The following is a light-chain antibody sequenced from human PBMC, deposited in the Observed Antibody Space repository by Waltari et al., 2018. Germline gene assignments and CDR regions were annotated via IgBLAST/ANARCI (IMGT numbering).Light chain of an antibody. CDR3: QQYNNWRT. J-gene: IGKJ2*01. V-gene: IGKV3-15*01. CDR2: GAS. CDR1: QSIARN. Sequence: EVLMTQSPATLSVSPGERGTLSCRASQSIARNLAWYQQKPGQAPRLLIHGASTRAPGVPDRFSGSGSGTEFTLTISSLQSEDFAVYYCQQYNNWRTFGQGTKVEIK.